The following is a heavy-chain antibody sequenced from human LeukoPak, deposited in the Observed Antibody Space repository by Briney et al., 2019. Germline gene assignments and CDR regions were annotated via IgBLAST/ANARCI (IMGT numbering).Heavy chain of an antibody. CDR1: GFTFSSYS. V-gene: IGHV3-21*03. J-gene: IGHJ4*02. CDR3: ASVRIAAADSY. Sequence: GGSRRLSCAASGFTFSSYSMNWVRQAPGKGLEWVSSISSSSSYIYYADSVKGRFTISRDNAKNSLYLQMNSLRAEDTAVYYCASVRIAAADSYWGQGTLVTVSS. D-gene: IGHD6-13*01. CDR2: ISSSSSYI.